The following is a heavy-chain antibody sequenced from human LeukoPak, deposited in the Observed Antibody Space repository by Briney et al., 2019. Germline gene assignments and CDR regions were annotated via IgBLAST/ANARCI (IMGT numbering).Heavy chain of an antibody. CDR3: AKEASRGSSFAYTPIEKPYYLDY. Sequence: GGSLRLSCAASGFTFGSYTMSWVRQAPGKGLEWVSSITSSSSYIFYADSVKGRFTISRDNAKNTLFLQMNSLRAEDTAVYYCAKEASRGSSFAYTPIEKPYYLDYWGQGTLVTVSS. V-gene: IGHV3-21*01. J-gene: IGHJ4*02. CDR1: GFTFGSYT. D-gene: IGHD5-18*01. CDR2: ITSSSSYI.